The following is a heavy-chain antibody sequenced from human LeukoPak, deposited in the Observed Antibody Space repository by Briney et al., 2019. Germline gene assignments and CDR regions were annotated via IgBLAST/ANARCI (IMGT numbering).Heavy chain of an antibody. CDR3: ARSDRGDYNFDY. Sequence: GGSLRLSCEVSGFSVGGYALHWVRQAPGKGLEWVAVISFDGSQKYYADSVKGRFTISRDTFKNTLFLQMDSLSGEDTGFYYCARSDRGDYNFDYWGQGTLVIVSS. CDR1: GFSVGGYA. V-gene: IGHV3-30*04. D-gene: IGHD4-17*01. CDR2: ISFDGSQK. J-gene: IGHJ4*02.